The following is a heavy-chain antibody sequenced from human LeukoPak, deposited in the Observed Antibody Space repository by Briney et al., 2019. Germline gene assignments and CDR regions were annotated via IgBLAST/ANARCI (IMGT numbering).Heavy chain of an antibody. Sequence: SETLSLTCAVYGGSFSGYYWSWIRQPPGKGLEWIGEINHSGSTNYNPSLKSRVTISVDTSKNQFSLKLSSVTAADTVVYYCARDQIVMDYWGQGTLVTVSS. V-gene: IGHV4-34*01. CDR3: ARDQIVMDY. CDR2: INHSGST. CDR1: GGSFSGYY. J-gene: IGHJ4*02. D-gene: IGHD2/OR15-2a*01.